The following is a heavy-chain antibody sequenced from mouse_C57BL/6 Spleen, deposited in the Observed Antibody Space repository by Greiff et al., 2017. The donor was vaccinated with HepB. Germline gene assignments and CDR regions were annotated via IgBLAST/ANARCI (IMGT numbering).Heavy chain of an antibody. CDR1: GYTFTGYW. J-gene: IGHJ4*01. CDR2: ILPGSGST. V-gene: IGHV1-9*01. Sequence: QVQLQQSGAELMKPGASVKLSCKATGYTFTGYWIEWVKQRPGHGLEWIGEILPGSGSTNYNEKFKGKATADTSSNTAYMQLSSLTTEDSAIYYCARRFITTVVRDAMDYWGQGTSVTVSS. D-gene: IGHD1-1*01. CDR3: ARRFITTVVRDAMDY.